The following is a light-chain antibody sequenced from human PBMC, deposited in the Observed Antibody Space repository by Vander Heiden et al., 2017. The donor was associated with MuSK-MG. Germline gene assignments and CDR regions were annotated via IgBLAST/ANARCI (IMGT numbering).Light chain of an antibody. Sequence: QSALTQPASVSGSPGQSITISCTGTSSYVGGYNYVSWYQQHPGKAPKLMIYDVSNRPSGVSNRFSGSKSGNTASLTISGLQAEDEADYYCSSYTSSSTPRVFGGGTKLTVL. V-gene: IGLV2-14*01. CDR2: DVS. CDR1: SSYVGGYNY. CDR3: SSYTSSSTPRV. J-gene: IGLJ3*02.